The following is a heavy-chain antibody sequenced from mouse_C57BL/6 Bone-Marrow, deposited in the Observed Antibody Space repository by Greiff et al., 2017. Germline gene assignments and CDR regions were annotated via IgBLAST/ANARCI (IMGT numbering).Heavy chain of an antibody. D-gene: IGHD2-5*01. V-gene: IGHV1-64*01. J-gene: IGHJ2*01. CDR2: IHPNSGST. CDR1: GYTFTSYW. CDR3: ARSYYSNYRFDY. Sequence: VQLQQPGAELVKPGASVKLSCKASGYTFTSYWMHWVKQRPGQGLEWIGMIHPNSGSTNYNEKFKSKATLTVDKSSSTAYMQLSSLTSEDSAVYYCARSYYSNYRFDYWGQGTTLTVSS.